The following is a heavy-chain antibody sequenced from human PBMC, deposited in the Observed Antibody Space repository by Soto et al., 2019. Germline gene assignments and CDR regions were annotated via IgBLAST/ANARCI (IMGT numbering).Heavy chain of an antibody. D-gene: IGHD6-19*01. CDR1: GFTFSSYA. CDR3: AKEGDSSGWHGVPANYFDY. Sequence: GGSLRLSCAASGFTFSSYAMSWVRQAPWKGLEWVSAISGSGGSTYYADSVKGRFTISRDNSKNTLYLQMNSLRAEDTAVYYCAKEGDSSGWHGVPANYFDYWGQGTLVTVSS. J-gene: IGHJ4*02. V-gene: IGHV3-23*01. CDR2: ISGSGGST.